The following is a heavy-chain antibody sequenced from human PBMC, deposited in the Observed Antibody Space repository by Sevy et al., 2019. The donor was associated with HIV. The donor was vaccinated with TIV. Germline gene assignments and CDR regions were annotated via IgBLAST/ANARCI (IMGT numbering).Heavy chain of an antibody. CDR2: IYTSGST. V-gene: IGHV4-4*07. J-gene: IGHJ5*02. CDR3: ARDGPPVLLWFGELLGWFAP. D-gene: IGHD3-10*01. Sequence: SETLSLTCTVSDGSISSYYWSWIRQPAGKGLEWIGRIYTSGSTNYNPSLKSRVTMSVDTSKNQFSLKLSSVTAADTAVYYCARDGPPVLLWFGELLGWFAPWGQGTLVTVSS. CDR1: DGSISSYY.